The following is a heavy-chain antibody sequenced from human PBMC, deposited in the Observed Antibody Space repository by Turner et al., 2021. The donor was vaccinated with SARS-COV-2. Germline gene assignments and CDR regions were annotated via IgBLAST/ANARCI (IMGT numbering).Heavy chain of an antibody. CDR3: AKDLAAYYDSSGYYSYYYGVDV. CDR2: ISGNGDST. CDR1: FSSYA. V-gene: IGHV3-23*01. Sequence: FSSYAMSWVRQAPGKELEWVSSISGNGDSTYYADSVKGRFTISRDNSKNTLYLQMHSLRAEDTAVYYCAKDLAAYYDSSGYYSYYYGVDVWGQGTTVTVSS. D-gene: IGHD3-22*01. J-gene: IGHJ6*02.